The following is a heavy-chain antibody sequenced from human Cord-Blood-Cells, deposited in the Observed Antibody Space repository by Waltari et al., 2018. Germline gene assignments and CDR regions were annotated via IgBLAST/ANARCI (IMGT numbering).Heavy chain of an antibody. D-gene: IGHD3-3*01. CDR2: ICYSGRT. CDR3: ATHHYDFWSGYYRSFDY. V-gene: IGHV4-39*01. CDR1: GGSISSSRYY. J-gene: IGHJ4*02. Sequence: QLQRQESGPGLVKPPETLSLTCPAPGGSISSSRYYWGWIRQPPGKGLEWIGSICYSGRTYYNPSLKSRVTISVDTSKNQFSLKLSSVTAADTAVYYCATHHYDFWSGYYRSFDYWGQGTLVTVSS.